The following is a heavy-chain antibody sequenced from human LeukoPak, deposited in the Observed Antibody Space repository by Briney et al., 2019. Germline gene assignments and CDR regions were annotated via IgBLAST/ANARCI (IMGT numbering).Heavy chain of an antibody. Sequence: SETLSLTCAVSGGTISSGGYSWLGLPQPPGKGLEWIGYIYHSGSSYYYPSPKRRVFTSVDTSNNQSPLMLTTGIAADTAIYFCALLQQHRPLDYWGQGTLVTVSS. CDR3: ALLQQHRPLDY. CDR1: GGTISSGGYS. D-gene: IGHD1-26*01. J-gene: IGHJ4*02. CDR2: IYHSGSS. V-gene: IGHV4-30-2*02.